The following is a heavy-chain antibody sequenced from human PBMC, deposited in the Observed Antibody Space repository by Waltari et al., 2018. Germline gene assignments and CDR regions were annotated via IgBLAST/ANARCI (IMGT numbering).Heavy chain of an antibody. J-gene: IGHJ4*02. CDR2: IYYSGST. V-gene: IGHV4-59*01. CDR3: ARSPKNTTPYFDY. Sequence: QVQLQESGPGLVKPSETLSLTCPVSGGSISGYYLTWIRQPPGKGLEWIGYIYYSGSTNYNPSLKSRVTISVDTSKNQFSLKLSSVTAADTAVYYCARSPKNTTPYFDYWGQGTLVTVSS. CDR1: GGSISGYY. D-gene: IGHD1-26*01.